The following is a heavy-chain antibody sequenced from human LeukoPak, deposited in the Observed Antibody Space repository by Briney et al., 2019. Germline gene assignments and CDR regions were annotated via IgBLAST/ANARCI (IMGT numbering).Heavy chain of an antibody. CDR2: IRSNGDTT. J-gene: IGHJ4*02. CDR1: GFTFRSIA. Sequence: GGALRLSCAASGFTFRSIAMTWVRQAPGKGLEWVSSIRSNGDTTYNADSVKGRFTISRDNSKNTLYLQMNRLRVEDTAIYYCAKGQELDDGVFDSWGQGTLVTVSP. V-gene: IGHV3-23*01. D-gene: IGHD1-1*01. CDR3: AKGQELDDGVFDS.